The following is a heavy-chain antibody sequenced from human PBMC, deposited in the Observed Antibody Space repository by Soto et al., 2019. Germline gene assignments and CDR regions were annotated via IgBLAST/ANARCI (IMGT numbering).Heavy chain of an antibody. J-gene: IGHJ5*01. Sequence: GGAVKVSCKVSGYTLTELSMHGGRQAPGKGLEGMGGFDPEDGETIYAQQFQGRVTMTEDTSTDTAYMELSSLRSEDTAVYYCSTGIGNWSDSWGQGTLVTVSS. CDR1: GYTLTELS. V-gene: IGHV1-24*01. CDR2: FDPEDGET. CDR3: STGIGNWSDS.